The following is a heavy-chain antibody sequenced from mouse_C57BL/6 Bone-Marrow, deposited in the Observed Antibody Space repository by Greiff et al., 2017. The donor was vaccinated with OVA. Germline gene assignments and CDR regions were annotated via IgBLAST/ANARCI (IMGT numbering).Heavy chain of an antibody. J-gene: IGHJ4*01. CDR3: SSSMDY. Sequence: VQLQQSGPGLVQPSQCLSITCTVSGFSLTSYGVHWVRPYPGKGLEWLGVLWSGGSTDYNAAFISSISISKDNSKSQVFFKMNSLQAEDTAIYYCSSSMDYWGQGTSVTVSS. V-gene: IGHV2-2*01. CDR1: GFSLTSYG. CDR2: LWSGGST.